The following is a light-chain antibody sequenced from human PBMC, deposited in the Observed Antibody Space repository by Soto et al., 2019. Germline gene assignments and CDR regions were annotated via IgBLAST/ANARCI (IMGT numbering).Light chain of an antibody. V-gene: IGLV2-14*01. CDR1: NGDVGAYDY. J-gene: IGLJ3*02. CDR3: CSYAGSNTWV. Sequence: QSALTQPASVSGSPGQWITISCTGTNGDVGAYDYVSWYQQHPGKAPKLMISQVNNRPSGVSNRFSGSKFGNTASLTVSGLQAEDEADYYCCSYAGSNTWVFGGGTKLTVL. CDR2: QVN.